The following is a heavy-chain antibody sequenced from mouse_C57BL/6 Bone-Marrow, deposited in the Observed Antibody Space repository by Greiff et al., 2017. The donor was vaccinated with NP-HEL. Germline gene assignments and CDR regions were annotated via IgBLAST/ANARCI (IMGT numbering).Heavy chain of an antibody. CDR1: GYTFTSYW. CDR3: AREGDGYFLFAY. V-gene: IGHV1-55*01. Sequence: QVQLKQPGAELVKPGASVKMSCKASGYTFTSYWITWVKQRPGQGLEWIGDIYPGSGSTNYNEKFKSKATLTVDTSSSTAYMQLSSLTSEDSAVYYCAREGDGYFLFAYWGQGTLVTVSA. CDR2: IYPGSGST. D-gene: IGHD2-3*01. J-gene: IGHJ3*01.